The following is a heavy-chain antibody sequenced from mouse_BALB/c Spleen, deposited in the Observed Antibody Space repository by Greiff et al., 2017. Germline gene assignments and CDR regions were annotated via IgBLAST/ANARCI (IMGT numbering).Heavy chain of an antibody. CDR3: ARYRTALYAMDY. J-gene: IGHJ4*01. Sequence: VQLKQSGPGLVKPSQSLSLTCTVTGYSITSDYAWNWIRQFPGNKLEWMGYISYSGSTSYNPSLKSRISITRDTSKNQFFLQLNSVTTEDTATYYCARYRTALYAMDYWGQGTSVTVSS. CDR1: GYSITSDYA. V-gene: IGHV3-2*02. CDR2: ISYSGST.